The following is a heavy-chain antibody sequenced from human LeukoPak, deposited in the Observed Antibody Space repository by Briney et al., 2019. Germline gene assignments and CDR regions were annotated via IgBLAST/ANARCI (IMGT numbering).Heavy chain of an antibody. CDR1: GYSNSSGHY. J-gene: IGHJ3*02. CDR2: IRHRGSS. V-gene: IGHV4-38-2*02. CDR3: ARTNAFDI. Sequence: SETLSLTCTVSGYSNSSGHYWGWIRQPPGKGLEWIGSIRHRGSSSYNPSLKSRVTISVDTSKNRFSLNLSSVTAADTAMYYCARTNAFDIWGQGTMVTVSS.